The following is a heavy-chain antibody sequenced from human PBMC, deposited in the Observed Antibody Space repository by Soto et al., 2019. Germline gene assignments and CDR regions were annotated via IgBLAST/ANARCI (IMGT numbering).Heavy chain of an antibody. CDR1: GYTFTSYN. D-gene: IGHD6-19*01. CDR2: INPSDGNT. V-gene: IGHV1-46*01. CDR3: ARAVAVPADFDY. Sequence: ASVKVSCKASGYTFTSYNIHWVRQAPGQGLEWMGIINPSDGNTRYAQKFQGRVTITRDTSASTAYMELSSLRSEDTAVYYCARAVAVPADFDYWGPGTLVTVSS. J-gene: IGHJ4*02.